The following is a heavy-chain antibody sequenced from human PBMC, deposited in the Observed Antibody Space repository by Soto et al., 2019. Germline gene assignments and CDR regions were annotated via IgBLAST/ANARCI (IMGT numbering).Heavy chain of an antibody. V-gene: IGHV1-2*02. D-gene: IGHD1-1*01. CDR3: ARDFWTYPLSGMDV. CDR1: GYTFTDYY. J-gene: IGHJ6*02. Sequence: QAQLMQVGGEVKKPGASVKVSCKASGYTFTDYYLQWVRQAAGQELEWMGWINVQSGDTNYAQKFQGRVTMTRDTSIDTAYLELRSLRSDDTAVYYCARDFWTYPLSGMDVWGQGTTVTVS. CDR2: INVQSGDT.